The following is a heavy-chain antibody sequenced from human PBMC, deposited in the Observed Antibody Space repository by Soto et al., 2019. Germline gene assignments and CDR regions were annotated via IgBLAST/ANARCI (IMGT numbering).Heavy chain of an antibody. J-gene: IGHJ6*03. CDR2: ISYDGSNK. Sequence: GGSLRLSCAASGFTFSSYGMHWVRQAPGKGLEWVAVISYDGSNKYYADSVKGRFTISRDNSKNTLYLQMNSLRAEDTAVYYCAKEGEVATSGHYYYYYYMDVWGKGTTVTVSS. CDR1: GFTFSSYG. CDR3: AKEGEVATSGHYYYYYYMDV. D-gene: IGHD5-12*01. V-gene: IGHV3-30*18.